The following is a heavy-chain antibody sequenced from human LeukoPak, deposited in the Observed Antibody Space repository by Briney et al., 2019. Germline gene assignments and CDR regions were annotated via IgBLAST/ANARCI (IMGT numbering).Heavy chain of an antibody. D-gene: IGHD5-18*01. CDR1: GGSFSGYY. CDR2: INHSGST. J-gene: IGHJ4*02. V-gene: IGHV4-34*01. CDR3: ARAGGYSYGIDY. Sequence: PSETLSLTCAVYGGSFSGYYWSWIRQPPGKGLEWIGEINHSGSTNYNPSLKSRVTISVDTSKDQFSLKLSSVTAADTAVYYCARAGGYSYGIDYWGQGTPVTVSS.